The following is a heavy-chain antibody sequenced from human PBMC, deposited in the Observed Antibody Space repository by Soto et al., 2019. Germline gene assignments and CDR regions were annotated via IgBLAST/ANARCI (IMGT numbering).Heavy chain of an antibody. Sequence: GASVXVSFKSSRYTFTNLYIHVLRQAPGQGLEWMGIINPSGGSTNYPQKFQGRVTMTRDKSTSTVHMELITLRSEDTAVYYCARYKVGTQLDVWGHGTTVTVYS. CDR2: INPSGGST. CDR1: RYTFTNLY. D-gene: IGHD1-1*01. V-gene: IGHV1-46*01. J-gene: IGHJ6*02. CDR3: ARYKVGTQLDV.